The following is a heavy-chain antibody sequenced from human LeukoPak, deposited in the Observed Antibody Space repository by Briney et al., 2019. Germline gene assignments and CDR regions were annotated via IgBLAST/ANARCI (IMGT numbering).Heavy chain of an antibody. D-gene: IGHD6-19*01. CDR2: IHYSGST. V-gene: IGHV4-39*01. CDR1: GVSISSRSYY. CDR3: ARHYRGALAGTMGAFDI. Sequence: SETLSLTCTVSGVSISSRSYYWGWVRQPPGKGLEWTGSIHYSGSTYYDASFKSRVTMSVDTSKNQFSLKLSSVTAADTAVYYCARHYRGALAGTMGAFDIWGQGTMVTVSS. J-gene: IGHJ3*02.